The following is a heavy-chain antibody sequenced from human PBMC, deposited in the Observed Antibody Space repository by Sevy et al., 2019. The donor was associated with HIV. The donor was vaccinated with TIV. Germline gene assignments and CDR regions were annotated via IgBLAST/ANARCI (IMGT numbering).Heavy chain of an antibody. CDR1: GFTFSNYW. CDR2: IKPDGSAK. D-gene: IGHD3-22*01. J-gene: IGHJ3*02. V-gene: IGHV3-7*04. CDR3: ARGDYSDSRGDYNDAFDI. Sequence: GGSLRLSCAASGFTFSNYWMSWVRQAPGKGLEWVGNIKPDGSAKYYVDSVKGRFTISRDNAKNSLYLQMNSLRGGDTAVSYCARGDYSDSRGDYNDAFDIWGQGTMVTVSS.